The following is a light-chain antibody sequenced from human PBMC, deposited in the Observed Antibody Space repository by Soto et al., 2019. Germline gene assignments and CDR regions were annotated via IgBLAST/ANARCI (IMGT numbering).Light chain of an antibody. Sequence: EIVMTQSPAILSVSPGEGATLSCRASQSVSSGYLAWYQQKPGQAPRLLIYGASRRATGIPDRFSGSGSGTDFTLSISRLEPEDFAVYWCQHYGNSPTFGQGTKVDIK. V-gene: IGKV3-20*01. J-gene: IGKJ1*01. CDR2: GAS. CDR3: QHYGNSPT. CDR1: QSVSSGY.